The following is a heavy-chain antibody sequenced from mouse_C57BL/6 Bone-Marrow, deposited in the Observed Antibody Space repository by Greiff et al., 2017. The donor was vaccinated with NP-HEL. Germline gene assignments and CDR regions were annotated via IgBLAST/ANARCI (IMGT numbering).Heavy chain of an antibody. CDR2: IDPSDSYT. CDR3: ARLKNYDSAWFAY. V-gene: IGHV1-69*01. Sequence: QVQLQQPGAELVMPGASVKLSCKASGYTFTSYWMHWVKQRPGQGLEWIGEIDPSDSYTNYNQKFKGKSTLTVDKSSSTAYMQLSSLTSEDSAVYYCARLKNYDSAWFAYWGQGTLVTVSA. D-gene: IGHD2-4*01. CDR1: GYTFTSYW. J-gene: IGHJ3*01.